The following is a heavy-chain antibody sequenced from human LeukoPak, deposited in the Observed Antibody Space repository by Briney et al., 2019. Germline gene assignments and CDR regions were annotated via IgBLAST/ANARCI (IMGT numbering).Heavy chain of an antibody. J-gene: IGHJ3*02. CDR3: ARDSQAVGDPDAFDI. V-gene: IGHV4-59*01. CDR2: IYYSGST. CDR1: GGFISSYY. Sequence: SETLSLTCTVSGGFISSYYWSWIRQPPWKGLEWIGYIYYSGSTNYNPSLKSRVTISVDTSKNQFSLKLSSVNAADTAVYYCARDSQAVGDPDAFDIWGQGTMVTVSS. D-gene: IGHD6-19*01.